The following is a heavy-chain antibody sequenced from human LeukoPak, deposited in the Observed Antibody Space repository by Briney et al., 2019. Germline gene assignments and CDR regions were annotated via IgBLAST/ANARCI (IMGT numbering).Heavy chain of an antibody. CDR3: ARAGGGSPYYYDSSGYPEDY. V-gene: IGHV3-9*01. J-gene: IGHJ4*02. D-gene: IGHD3-22*01. Sequence: GGSLRLSCAASGFTFDDYAMHWVRQAPGKGLEWVSGISWNSGSIGYADSVKGRFTISRDNAKNSLYLQMNSLRAEDTAVYYCARAGGGSPYYYDSSGYPEDYWGQGTLVTVSS. CDR2: ISWNSGSI. CDR1: GFTFDDYA.